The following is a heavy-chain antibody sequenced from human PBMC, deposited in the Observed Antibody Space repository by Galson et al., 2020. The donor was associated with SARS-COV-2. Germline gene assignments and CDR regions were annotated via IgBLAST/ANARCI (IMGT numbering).Heavy chain of an antibody. CDR1: GFTFTSSA. V-gene: IGHV1-58*01. CDR3: AADRPTGGFGELFLGFDY. CDR2: IVVGSGNT. J-gene: IGHJ4*02. Sequence: SVKVSCKASGFTFTSSAVQWVRQARGQRLEWIGWIVVGSGNTNYAQKFQERVTITRDMSTSTAYMELSSLRSEDTAVYYCAADRPTGGFGELFLGFDYWGQGTLVTVSS. D-gene: IGHD3-10*01.